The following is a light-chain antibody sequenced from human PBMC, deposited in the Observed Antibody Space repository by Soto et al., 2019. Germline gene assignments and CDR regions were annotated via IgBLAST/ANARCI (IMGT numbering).Light chain of an antibody. CDR3: QQGSSFPLT. CDR1: QSVSSW. J-gene: IGKJ4*01. V-gene: IGKV1-12*01. CDR2: SAN. Sequence: IQLTQSPSSVSASVGARVTITCRADQSVSSWLAWYQQRPGQAPKFLISANGGQGGVPSGFSVSGSGTDFNLTITSLQPEDFAIYYCQQGSSFPLTFGGGTKVEL.